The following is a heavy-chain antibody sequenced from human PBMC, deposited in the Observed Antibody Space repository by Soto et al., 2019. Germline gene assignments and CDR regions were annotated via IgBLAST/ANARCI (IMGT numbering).Heavy chain of an antibody. V-gene: IGHV1-69*13. CDR3: ARDRGILIDEYYYYYYGMDV. Sequence: GASVKVSCKASGYDFSSFDINWVRPAPGQGLEWMGGIIPIFGTANYAQKFQGRVTITADESTSTAYMELSSLRSEDTAVYYCARDRGILIDEYYYYYYGMDVWGQGTTVTVSS. CDR1: GYDFSSFD. J-gene: IGHJ6*02. CDR2: IIPIFGTA. D-gene: IGHD3-10*01.